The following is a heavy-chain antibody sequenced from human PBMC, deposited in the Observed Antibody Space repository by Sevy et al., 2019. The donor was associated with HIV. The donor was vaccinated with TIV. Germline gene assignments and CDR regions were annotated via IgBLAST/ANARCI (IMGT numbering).Heavy chain of an antibody. J-gene: IGHJ3*02. CDR3: AIGFDAPHGFDI. Sequence: EGSLRLSCVASGFTFNIYSMNWVLQAPGKELEWVSYIGSRSSPVYYADSVKGRFTISSDNAKTSVYLQMNSLRDEDTAVYYCAIGFDAPHGFDIWGQGTMVTVSS. CDR1: GFTFNIYS. V-gene: IGHV3-48*02. CDR2: IGSRSSPV. D-gene: IGHD2-2*01.